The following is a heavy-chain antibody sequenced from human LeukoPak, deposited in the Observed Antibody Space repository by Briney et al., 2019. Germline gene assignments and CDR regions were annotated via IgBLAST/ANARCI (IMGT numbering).Heavy chain of an antibody. V-gene: IGHV4-4*07. Sequence: SETLSLTCTVSGDSISSYYWSWIRQPAGKGLEWIGRIYTSGSTNYNPSLKSRVTMSVDTSKNQFSLKLSSVTAADTAVYYCAREYSVNRYFDYWGQGTLVTVSS. CDR3: AREYSVNRYFDY. J-gene: IGHJ4*02. CDR1: GDSISSYY. CDR2: IYTSGST. D-gene: IGHD6-13*01.